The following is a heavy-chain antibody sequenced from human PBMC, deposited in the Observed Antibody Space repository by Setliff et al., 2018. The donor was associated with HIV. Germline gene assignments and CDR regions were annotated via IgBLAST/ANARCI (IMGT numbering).Heavy chain of an antibody. V-gene: IGHV4-34*01. CDR1: GGSFSGYY. D-gene: IGHD3-3*01. J-gene: IGHJ6*03. CDR3: ARARFWSGYYTGDNYHYMDV. CDR2: IDHSGGT. Sequence: KPSETLSLTCAVYGGSFSGYYWSWIRQTPGKGLERIGEIDHSGGTKYNPSLKSRVTISLDTSKNRFSLKLSSVTAADTAVYYCARARFWSGYYTGDNYHYMDVWGKGTTVTVSS.